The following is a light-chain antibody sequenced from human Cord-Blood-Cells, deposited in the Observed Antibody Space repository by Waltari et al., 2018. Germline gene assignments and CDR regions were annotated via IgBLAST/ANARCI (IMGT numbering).Light chain of an antibody. CDR2: WAS. Sequence: DIVMTQSTDSLAVSLGARATINCKSSQSVLYSSNNKNYLAWYQQKPGQPPKLLIYWASTRESGVPDRFNGSGSGTDFTLTISSLQAEDVAVYYCQQYYSTPLTFGPGTKVDIK. J-gene: IGKJ3*01. CDR3: QQYYSTPLT. CDR1: QSVLYSSNNKNY. V-gene: IGKV4-1*01.